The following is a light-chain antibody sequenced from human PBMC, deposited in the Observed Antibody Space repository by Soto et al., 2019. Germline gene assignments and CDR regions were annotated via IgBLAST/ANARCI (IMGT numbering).Light chain of an antibody. CDR3: MQGTLPYT. Sequence: VVMTQSPVSLSVTLGQPASISCRSSKSLVDSDGNTFLLWFQQRPGQSPRRLINKVSNRDSVGPDSFSCSGSGTEFTRKISRVEAEDIGVYYCMQGTLPYTFGQGTRLEIK. J-gene: IGKJ2*01. CDR1: KSLVDSDGNTF. CDR2: KVS. V-gene: IGKV2-30*01.